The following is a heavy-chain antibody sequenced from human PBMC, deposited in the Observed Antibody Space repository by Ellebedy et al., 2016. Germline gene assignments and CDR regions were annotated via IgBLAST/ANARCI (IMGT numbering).Heavy chain of an antibody. J-gene: IGHJ4*02. D-gene: IGHD3-10*01. CDR1: GYTFTTFS. CDR3: AKTSGWGYGEN. Sequence: ASVKVSCXASGYTFTTFSITWVRQVPGQGLDWMGFVNTFSGNTKFAQKFQGRVSMTTDSSTHTAYMDLRSLRSDDTAMYYCAKTSGWGYGENWGQGTLATVSS. V-gene: IGHV1-18*04. CDR2: VNTFSGNT.